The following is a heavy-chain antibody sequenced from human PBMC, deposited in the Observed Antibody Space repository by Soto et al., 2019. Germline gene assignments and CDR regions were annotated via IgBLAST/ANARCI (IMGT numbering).Heavy chain of an antibody. CDR2: INWNSGRI. V-gene: IGHV3-9*01. Sequence: EVQVVESGGGLVQPGGSLRLSCEATGITFEEFAIHWVRQAPGKGLEWVSGINWNSGRIGYADSVKGRFTISRDNAKTSLYLHLNSLRVEDTALYYCAKAPKLVTRWLDPWGQGTLVTVSS. CDR3: AKAPKLVTRWLDP. J-gene: IGHJ5*02. CDR1: GITFEEFA.